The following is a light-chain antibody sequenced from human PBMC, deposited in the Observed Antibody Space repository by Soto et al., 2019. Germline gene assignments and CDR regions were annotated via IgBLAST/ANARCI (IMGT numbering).Light chain of an antibody. CDR3: QQYGTSPRT. V-gene: IGKV3-20*01. CDR2: GAS. Sequence: EVVLTQSPATLSLSPGERATLSCRASQSISDTLAWYQQKPGQAPRLLIYGASSRATGIPDRFSGSGSGTDFTLTISRLEPEDFAVYICQQYGTSPRTFGQGTRLEIK. CDR1: QSISDT. J-gene: IGKJ5*01.